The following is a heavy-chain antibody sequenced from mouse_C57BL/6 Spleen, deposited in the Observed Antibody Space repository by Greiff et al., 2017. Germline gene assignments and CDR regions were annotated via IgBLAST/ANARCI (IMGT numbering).Heavy chain of an antibody. Sequence: EVMLVESGAELVKPGASVKLSCTASGFNIKDYYMHWVKQRTEQGLEWIGRIDPEDGETKYAPKFQGKATITADTSSNTAYLQLSSLTAEDTAVYYCASSTTGTRAMDYWGQGTSVTVSS. D-gene: IGHD4-1*02. CDR3: ASSTTGTRAMDY. CDR1: GFNIKDYY. V-gene: IGHV14-2*01. J-gene: IGHJ4*01. CDR2: IDPEDGET.